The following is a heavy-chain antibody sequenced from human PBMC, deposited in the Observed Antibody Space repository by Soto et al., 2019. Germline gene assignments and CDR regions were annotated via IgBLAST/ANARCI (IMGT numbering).Heavy chain of an antibody. CDR1: GFTFSSYG. CDR2: IWYDGSNK. CDR3: ARDRFGSRSPYYFAY. V-gene: IGHV3-33*01. D-gene: IGHD2-2*01. Sequence: QVQLVESGGGVVQPGRSLRLSCAASGFTFSSYGMHWVRQAPGKGLEWVAVIWYDGSNKYYADSVKGRFTISRDNSKNTLYLQMNSLRAEDTAVYYCARDRFGSRSPYYFAYWGQGTLVTVSS. J-gene: IGHJ4*02.